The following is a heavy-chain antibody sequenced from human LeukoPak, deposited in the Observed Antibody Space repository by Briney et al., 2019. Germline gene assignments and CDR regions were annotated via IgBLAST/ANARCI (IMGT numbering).Heavy chain of an antibody. V-gene: IGHV1-46*01. Sequence: ASVKVSCKASGYTFTSYYMHWVRQAPGHGLEWMGIINPSDGSTANAQKFQGRVTMTTDTSTSTVYMELSSLRSEDTAVYFCARGGVEVVAARNEYSQHWGQGTLVTVSS. CDR3: ARGGVEVVAARNEYSQH. CDR1: GYTFTSYY. CDR2: INPSDGST. D-gene: IGHD2-15*01. J-gene: IGHJ1*01.